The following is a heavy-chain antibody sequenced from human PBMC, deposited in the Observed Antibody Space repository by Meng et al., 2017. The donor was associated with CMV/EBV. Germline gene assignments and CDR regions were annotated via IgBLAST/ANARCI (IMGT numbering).Heavy chain of an antibody. CDR2: MNPNSGNT. CDR3: ARGVRYYDFWSGLSNLQTTYGMDV. D-gene: IGHD3-3*01. J-gene: IGHJ6*02. V-gene: IGHV1-8*01. CDR1: GYTFTSYD. Sequence: ASVKVSCKASGYTFTSYDINGVRQATGQGLEWMGWMNPNSGNTGYAQKFQGRVTMTRNTSISTAYMELSSLRSEDTAVYYCARGVRYYDFWSGLSNLQTTYGMDVWGQGTTVTVSS.